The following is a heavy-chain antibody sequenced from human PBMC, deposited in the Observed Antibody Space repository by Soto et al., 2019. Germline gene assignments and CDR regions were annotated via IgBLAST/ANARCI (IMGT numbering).Heavy chain of an antibody. Sequence: SATLSLTCTVSGGSISSYYWSWIRQPPGKGLEWTGYSYYIVIANYNPSLKSRVTISVEPSKNQFPLKLSSVPAADRAVYYCARDLGSSWYGYFDYGGQGTLVTVSS. CDR3: ARDLGSSWYGYFDY. D-gene: IGHD6-13*01. CDR2: SYYIVIA. CDR1: GGSISSYY. V-gene: IGHV4-59*01. J-gene: IGHJ4*02.